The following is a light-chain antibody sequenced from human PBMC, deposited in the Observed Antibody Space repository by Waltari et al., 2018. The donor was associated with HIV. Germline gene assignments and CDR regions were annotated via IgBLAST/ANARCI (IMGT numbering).Light chain of an antibody. CDR1: QALSDYY. CDR2: AVS. Sequence: DIELTQSPGTLSLSPGERATLSCRASQALSDYYIAWYRQSPGQAPRLLIFAVSNRATGVPDRISGSGSGTDFTLTISRLEPEDFGIYYCQHYRTVPPGTFGPGTKVEIK. J-gene: IGKJ1*01. CDR3: QHYRTVPPGT. V-gene: IGKV3-20*01.